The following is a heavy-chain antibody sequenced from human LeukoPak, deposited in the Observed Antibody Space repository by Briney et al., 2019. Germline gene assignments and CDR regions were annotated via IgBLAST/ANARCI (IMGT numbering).Heavy chain of an antibody. J-gene: IGHJ3*02. D-gene: IGHD3-9*01. CDR2: IYHSGST. CDR3: ARDPPPYYDILTGYYREGLFDI. V-gene: IGHV4-30-2*01. CDR1: GGSISSGGYY. Sequence: SQTLSLTCTVSGGSISSGGYYWGWIRQPPGKGLEWIGYIYHSGSTYYNPSLKSRVTISVDRPKNQFSLKLSSATAADTAVYYCARDPPPYYDILTGYYREGLFDIWGQGTMVTVSS.